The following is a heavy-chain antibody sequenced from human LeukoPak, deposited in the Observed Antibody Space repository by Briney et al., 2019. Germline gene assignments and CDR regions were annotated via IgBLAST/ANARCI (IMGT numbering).Heavy chain of an antibody. Sequence: SETLSLTCTVSGGSISSYYWGWIRQPPGKGLEWIGSIYHSGSTYYNPSLKSRVTISVDTSKNQFSLKLSSVTAADTAVYYCAREKYYDSSGYYADYWGQGTLVTVSS. CDR3: AREKYYDSSGYYADY. CDR1: GGSISSYY. V-gene: IGHV4-38-2*02. CDR2: IYHSGST. J-gene: IGHJ4*02. D-gene: IGHD3-22*01.